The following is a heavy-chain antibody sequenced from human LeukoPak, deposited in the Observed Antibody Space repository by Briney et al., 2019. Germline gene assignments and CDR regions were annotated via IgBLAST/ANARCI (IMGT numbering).Heavy chain of an antibody. CDR3: ARLERSYCSSTSCYDAYYFDY. CDR2: IYYSGST. Sequence: SETLSLTCTVSGGSISSYYWSWVRQPPGKGLEWIGYIYYSGSTNYNPSLKSRVTISVDTSKNQFSLKLSSVTAADTAVYYCARLERSYCSSTSCYDAYYFDYWGQGTLVTVSS. D-gene: IGHD2-2*01. CDR1: GGSISSYY. J-gene: IGHJ4*02. V-gene: IGHV4-59*08.